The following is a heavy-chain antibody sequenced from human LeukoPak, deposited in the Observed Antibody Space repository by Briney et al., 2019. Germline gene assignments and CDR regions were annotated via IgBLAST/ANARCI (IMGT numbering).Heavy chain of an antibody. CDR3: ARDGVGYCSGGSCYSS. CDR2: ISAYNGNT. Sequence: GASVKVSCTASGYTFTSYGISWVRQAPGQGLEWMGWISAYNGNTNYAQKLQGRVTMTTDTSTSTAYMELRSLRSDDTAVYYCARDGVGYCSGGSCYSSWGQGTLVTVSS. V-gene: IGHV1-18*04. J-gene: IGHJ4*02. CDR1: GYTFTSYG. D-gene: IGHD2-15*01.